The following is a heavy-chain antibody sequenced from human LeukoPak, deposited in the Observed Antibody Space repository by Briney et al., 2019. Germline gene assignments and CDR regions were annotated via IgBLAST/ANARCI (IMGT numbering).Heavy chain of an antibody. CDR2: IYYSGST. CDR3: ARPRAPVTRISSFDI. D-gene: IGHD4-17*01. CDR1: GGSISNHY. Sequence: SETLSLTCTVSGGSISNHYWSWIRQPPGKGLEWIGYIYYSGSTNYNPSLKSRVTISVDTSKNQFSLKLRSVTAADTAVYYCARPRAPVTRISSFDIWGQGTMVTVSS. V-gene: IGHV4-59*11. J-gene: IGHJ3*02.